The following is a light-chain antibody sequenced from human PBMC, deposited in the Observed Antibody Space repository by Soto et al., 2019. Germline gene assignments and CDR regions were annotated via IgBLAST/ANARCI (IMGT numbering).Light chain of an antibody. CDR2: ATS. CDR1: QGVGGC. J-gene: IGKJ3*01. V-gene: IGKV1-12*01. Sequence: IRMNQSPCSESSSVRVRVCMVGDSSQGVGGCLAWYQQKPGKVPKLLIYATSSLHSGVPSRFSGSGSGTDSTLSISSLQPEDFATYYCQQTHSLPLSFGPGTKVDI. CDR3: QQTHSLPLS.